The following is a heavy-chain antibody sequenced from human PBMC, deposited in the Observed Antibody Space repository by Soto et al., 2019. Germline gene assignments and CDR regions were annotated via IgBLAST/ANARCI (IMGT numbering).Heavy chain of an antibody. CDR3: AREKGWPGYYYIDV. CDR2: VDHSGYT. D-gene: IGHD2-15*01. CDR1: SGSLSSNHW. J-gene: IGHJ6*03. V-gene: IGHV4-4*02. Sequence: QVQLQESGPGLVRPAGTLSLICTVSSGSLSSNHWWSWVRQSPGKGLEWIGEVDHSGYTNYSPSLKSRVTISVDKSKNQFSMNLSSVTAADTAVYYCAREKGWPGYYYIDVWGKGTTVTVSS.